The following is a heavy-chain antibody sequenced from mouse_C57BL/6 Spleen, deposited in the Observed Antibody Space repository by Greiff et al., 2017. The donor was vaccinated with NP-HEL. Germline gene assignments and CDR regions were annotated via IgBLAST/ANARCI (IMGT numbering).Heavy chain of an antibody. D-gene: IGHD1-1*01. V-gene: IGHV1-82*01. CDR2: IYPGDGDT. CDR1: GYAFSSSW. CDR3: AKGDYYGSSRG. J-gene: IGHJ3*01. Sequence: QVQLQQSGPELVKPGASVKISCKASGYAFSSSWMNWVKQRPGKGLEWIGRIYPGDGDTNYNGKFKGKATLTADKSSSTAYMQLSSLTSEDSAVYYCAKGDYYGSSRGRGKGTLVTV.